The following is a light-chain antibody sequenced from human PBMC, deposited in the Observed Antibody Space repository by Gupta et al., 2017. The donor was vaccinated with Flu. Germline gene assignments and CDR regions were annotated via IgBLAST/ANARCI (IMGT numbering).Light chain of an antibody. V-gene: IGLV1-40*01. CDR3: QSYDSSRSGFV. Sequence: QSVLTQPPSVSGAPGQRVTIPCTGSSSNIGAGYNVHWYQQLPGTAPKLLSYGNTNRPSGVPDRFSGSKSGTSASPAITSASLAITGLQAEDEADYYCQSYDSSRSGFVFGTGTKVTVL. J-gene: IGLJ1*01. CDR2: GNT. CDR1: SSNIGAGYN.